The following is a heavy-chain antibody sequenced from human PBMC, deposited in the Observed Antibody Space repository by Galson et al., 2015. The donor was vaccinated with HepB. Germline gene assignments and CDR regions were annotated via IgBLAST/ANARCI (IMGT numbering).Heavy chain of an antibody. CDR3: ARRRAVAGSNYYFDY. Sequence: SVKVSCKASGYTFTSYYMHWVRQAPGQGLEWMGIINPSGGSTSYAQKFQGRVTMTRDTSTSTVYMELSSLRSEDTAVYYCARRRAVAGSNYYFDYWGQGTLVTVSS. V-gene: IGHV1-46*03. CDR2: INPSGGST. CDR1: GYTFTSYY. J-gene: IGHJ4*02. D-gene: IGHD6-19*01.